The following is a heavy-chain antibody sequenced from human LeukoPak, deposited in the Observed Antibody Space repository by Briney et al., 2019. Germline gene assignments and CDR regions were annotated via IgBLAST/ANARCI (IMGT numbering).Heavy chain of an antibody. CDR1: GYTFNRYG. D-gene: IGHD1-26*01. Sequence: ASVKVSCKASGYTFNRYGISWVRQAPGQGLEWMGWISAYNGNTKYSQKVQGRVTMTTDTSTSTAYMELRSLRSDDTAVYYCAKDCCGSHGDYWGQGTLVTVSS. V-gene: IGHV1-18*01. CDR3: AKDCCGSHGDY. J-gene: IGHJ4*02. CDR2: ISAYNGNT.